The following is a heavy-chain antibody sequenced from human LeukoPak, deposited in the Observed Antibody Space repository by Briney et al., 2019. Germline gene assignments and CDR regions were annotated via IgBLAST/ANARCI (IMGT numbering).Heavy chain of an antibody. CDR2: ISGSGDGT. CDR1: GFTFSSYA. D-gene: IGHD3-16*01. CDR3: AKVRLLYGWDFDY. J-gene: IGHJ4*02. V-gene: IGHV3-23*01. Sequence: HAGGSLRLSCAASGFTFSSYAMSWVRQAPGKGLEWLSGISGSGDGTYYADSVMGRFTISRDNSKNTLFLQINSLRADDTAVYYCAKVRLLYGWDFDYWGQGTLVTVSS.